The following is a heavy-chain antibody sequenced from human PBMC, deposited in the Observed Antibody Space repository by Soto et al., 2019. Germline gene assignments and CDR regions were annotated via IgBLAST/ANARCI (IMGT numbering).Heavy chain of an antibody. CDR1: GFTFSSYA. J-gene: IGHJ4*02. Sequence: AGGSLRLSCAASGFTFSSYAMSWVRQAPGKGLEWVSAISGSGGSTYYADSVKGRFTISRDNSKNTLYLQMNSLRAEDTAVYYCAKAPGYSSSWYPNYWGQGTLVTVSS. CDR2: ISGSGGST. V-gene: IGHV3-23*01. CDR3: AKAPGYSSSWYPNY. D-gene: IGHD6-13*01.